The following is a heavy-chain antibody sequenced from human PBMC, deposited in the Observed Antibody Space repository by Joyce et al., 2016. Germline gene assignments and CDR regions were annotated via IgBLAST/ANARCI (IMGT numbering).Heavy chain of an antibody. Sequence: QMQLVQSGPEVKKPGTSVKVSCKASGFTFTSSAMQWVRQARGQRLEWIGWIGVGSGNTNYAQKFQERGTITRDMSTSTAYMELSSLRSEDTAVYYCAAAPDYYDSSGYYYSAFDIWGQGTMVTVSS. V-gene: IGHV1-58*02. CDR2: IGVGSGNT. D-gene: IGHD3-22*01. J-gene: IGHJ3*02. CDR1: GFTFTSSA. CDR3: AAAPDYYDSSGYYYSAFDI.